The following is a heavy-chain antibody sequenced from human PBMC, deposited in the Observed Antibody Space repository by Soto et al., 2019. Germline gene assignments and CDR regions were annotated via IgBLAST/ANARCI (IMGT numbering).Heavy chain of an antibody. Sequence: GASVKVSCKASGYTFTRYDINWVRHATGQGLEWMGWMNPNSGNTGYAQKFQGRVTMTRNTSISTAYMELSSLRSEDTAVYYCARAYRGVSTSYYYYYMDVWGKGTTVTVSS. CDR2: MNPNSGNT. CDR1: GYTFTRYD. V-gene: IGHV1-8*01. CDR3: ARAYRGVSTSYYYYYMDV. J-gene: IGHJ6*03. D-gene: IGHD2-2*01.